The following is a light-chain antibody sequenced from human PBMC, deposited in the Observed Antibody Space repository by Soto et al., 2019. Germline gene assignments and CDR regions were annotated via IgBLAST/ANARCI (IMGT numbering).Light chain of an antibody. J-gene: IGKJ1*01. CDR1: QSISRSY. Sequence: EIVLTQSPGTLSLSPGERATLSCMSSQSISRSYLAWYQQKPGQAPRLLIYDVSSRATGIPDRFSGSGSGTDFTLTISRLEPEDFAVYYCQQYGSSPTFGQGTKVEIK. V-gene: IGKV3-20*01. CDR3: QQYGSSPT. CDR2: DVS.